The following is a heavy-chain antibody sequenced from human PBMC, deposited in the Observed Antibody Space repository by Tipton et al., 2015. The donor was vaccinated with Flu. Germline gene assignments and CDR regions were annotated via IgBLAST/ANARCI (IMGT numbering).Heavy chain of an antibody. Sequence: GEALGSSFYWAWIRQPPGRGLEWIANVHTSAGTYYNPSLKSRVTMSVDLFKNQISLRLSSVTAADTAVYYCARERRGGWPFYDAFDFWGQGTTVTVSS. CDR3: ARERRGGWPFYDAFDF. CDR2: VHTSAGT. V-gene: IGHV4-38-2*02. CDR1: GEALGSSFY. J-gene: IGHJ3*01. D-gene: IGHD6-19*01.